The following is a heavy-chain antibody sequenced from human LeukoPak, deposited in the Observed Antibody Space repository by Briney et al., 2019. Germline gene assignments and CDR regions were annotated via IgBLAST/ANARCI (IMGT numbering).Heavy chain of an antibody. CDR2: IGSSGSYT. CDR3: AKDRGGIATANGFDS. CDR1: GFAFSDYY. Sequence: PGGSLRLSCAASGFAFSDYYMNWIRQAPGKGLEWVSYIGSSGSYTNYADSVKGRFTISRDNAKNSLYLQMNSLRAEDTAVYYCAKDRGGIATANGFDSWGQGTLVTVSS. J-gene: IGHJ5*01. D-gene: IGHD3-16*02. V-gene: IGHV3-11*05.